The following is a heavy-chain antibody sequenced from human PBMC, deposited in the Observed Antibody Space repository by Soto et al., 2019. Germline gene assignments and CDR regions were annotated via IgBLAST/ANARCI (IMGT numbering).Heavy chain of an antibody. J-gene: IGHJ5*01. D-gene: IGHD1-26*01. CDR3: ARDFAGRGPFDP. V-gene: IGHV4-59*01. CDR2: VYYTGTT. CDR1: NVSIKSSY. Sequence: QVMLQESGPGLVKPSETLSLTCSVPNVSIKSSYWNWIRQPPGRGLEWIGFVYYTGTTKYNPSLKSRVTISVDTSKNEFSLKLTSVTSADTAFYFCARDFAGRGPFDPWGPGTLVTVSS.